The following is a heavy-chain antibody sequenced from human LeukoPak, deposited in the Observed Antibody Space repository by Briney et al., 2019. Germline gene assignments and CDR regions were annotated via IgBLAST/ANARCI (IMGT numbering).Heavy chain of an antibody. J-gene: IGHJ4*02. D-gene: IGHD3-22*01. CDR2: IIPIFGTA. V-gene: IGHV1-69*13. CDR1: GGTFSSYA. Sequence: GASVKVSCKASGGTFSSYAISWVRQAPGQGFEWMGGIIPIFGTANYAQKFQGRVTITADESTSTAYMELSSLRSEDTAVYYCARVAYYDSSGYYLYYFDYWGQGTLVTVSS. CDR3: ARVAYYDSSGYYLYYFDY.